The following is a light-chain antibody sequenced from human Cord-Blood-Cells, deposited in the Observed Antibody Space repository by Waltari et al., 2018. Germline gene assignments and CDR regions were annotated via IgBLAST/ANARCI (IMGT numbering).Light chain of an antibody. CDR2: SES. CDR3: QLTYNSPQRT. V-gene: IGKV1-27*01. J-gene: IGKJ4*01. CDR1: QGFSSY. Sequence: DIQLTQSPSSLSASVGDRVTITCRVSQGFSSYLNWYRQNQEKVPKLLIYSESNLQSGVPYRVSGRGSGIDFTLTIHSLQPVDVAPSYGQLTYNSPQRTFGGGTKVEFK.